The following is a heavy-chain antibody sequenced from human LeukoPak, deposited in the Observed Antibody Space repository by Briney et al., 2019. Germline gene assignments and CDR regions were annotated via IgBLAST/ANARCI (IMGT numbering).Heavy chain of an antibody. CDR3: ARVKAAGSHYDH. D-gene: IGHD3-10*01. V-gene: IGHV3-64*02. CDR1: GFTFSSYP. CDR2: ISISGSST. Sequence: PGGSLRLSCAASGFTFSSYPMHWVRQAPGKGLEYVSAISISGSSTFYADSVKGRFTISRDNSKNTLYLQMGSLRVEDTAVYYCARVKAAGSHYDHWGQGILVTVSS. J-gene: IGHJ5*02.